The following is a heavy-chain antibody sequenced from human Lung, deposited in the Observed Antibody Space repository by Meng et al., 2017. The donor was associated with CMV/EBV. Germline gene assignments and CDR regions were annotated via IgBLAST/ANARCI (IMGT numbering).Heavy chain of an antibody. CDR2: IKQDGSEK. V-gene: IGHV3-7*01. CDR1: GFTFSSYW. CDR3: ARDSASVGSGYYYYYGMDV. J-gene: IGHJ6*02. D-gene: IGHD2-15*01. Sequence: EXXTISCAASGFTFSSYWMSWVRQAPGKGLEWVANIKQDGSEKYYVDSVKGRFTISRDNAKNSLYLQMNSLRAEDTAVYYCARDSASVGSGYYYYYGMDVXGQGXTVTVSS.